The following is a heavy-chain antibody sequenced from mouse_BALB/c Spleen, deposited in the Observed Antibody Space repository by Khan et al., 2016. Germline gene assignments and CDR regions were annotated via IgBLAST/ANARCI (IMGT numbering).Heavy chain of an antibody. CDR1: GYSITSGYY. J-gene: IGHJ4*01. CDR2: ISYDGSN. CDR3: VTLRLVYAMDY. V-gene: IGHV3-6*02. Sequence: EVQLQESGPGLVKPSQSLSLTCSVTGYSITSGYYWNWIRQFPGNKLEWMGYISYDGSNNYNQSHKNLISSARYTSSDQFFLKLNSVTSDDTSTYYCVTLRLVYAMDYWGQGTSVTVSS. D-gene: IGHD1-2*01.